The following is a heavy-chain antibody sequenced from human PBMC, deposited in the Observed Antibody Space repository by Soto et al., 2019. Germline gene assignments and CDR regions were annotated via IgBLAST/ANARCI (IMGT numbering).Heavy chain of an antibody. J-gene: IGHJ4*02. CDR1: GFTFSSYA. Sequence: GGSLRLSCAASGFTFSSYAMSWVRQAPGKGLEWVSGISGSDGSTNYADSVKGRFTISRDNSKNTLFLQMNSLRAEDTAVYYCAKDGGSCSGGRCYVWYYFDYWGQGTLVTVSS. CDR3: AKDGGSCSGGRCYVWYYFDY. CDR2: ISGSDGST. D-gene: IGHD2-15*01. V-gene: IGHV3-23*01.